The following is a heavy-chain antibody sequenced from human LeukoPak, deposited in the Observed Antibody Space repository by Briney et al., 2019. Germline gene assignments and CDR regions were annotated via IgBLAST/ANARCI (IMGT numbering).Heavy chain of an antibody. V-gene: IGHV4-31*03. Sequence: SQTLSLTCTVSGGSISSGGYYWSWIRQHPGKGLEWIGYIYYSGSAYYNPPLKSRVTISVDTSKNQFSLKLSSVTAADTAVYYCARAVRVYYYDSSGYHGNWFDPWGQGTLVTVSS. CDR1: GGSISSGGYY. CDR3: ARAVRVYYYDSSGYHGNWFDP. J-gene: IGHJ5*02. CDR2: IYYSGSA. D-gene: IGHD3-22*01.